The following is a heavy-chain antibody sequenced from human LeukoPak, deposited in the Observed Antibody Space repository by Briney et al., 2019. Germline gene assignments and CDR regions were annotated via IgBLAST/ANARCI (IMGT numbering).Heavy chain of an antibody. D-gene: IGHD4-23*01. Sequence: GASVKVSCKASGGTFSSYAISWVRQAPGQGLEWMGGIIPIFGTANYAQKFQGRVTITTDESTSTAYMELSSLRSEDTAVYYCARGKSPTVATPFDYWGQGTLVTVSS. CDR2: IIPIFGTA. V-gene: IGHV1-69*05. CDR1: GGTFSSYA. J-gene: IGHJ4*02. CDR3: ARGKSPTVATPFDY.